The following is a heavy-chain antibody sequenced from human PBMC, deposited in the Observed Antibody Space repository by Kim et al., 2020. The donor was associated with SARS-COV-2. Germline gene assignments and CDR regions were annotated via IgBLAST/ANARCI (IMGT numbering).Heavy chain of an antibody. V-gene: IGHV4-4*07. Sequence: SETLSLTCTVSGGSISSYYWSWIRQPAGKGLEWIGRIYTSGSTNYNPSLKSRVTMSVDTSKNQFSLKLSSVTAADTAVYYCARGGLEHWGIWHFDYWGQGTLVTVSS. CDR1: GGSISSYY. D-gene: IGHD3-16*01. J-gene: IGHJ4*02. CDR3: ARGGLEHWGIWHFDY. CDR2: IYTSGST.